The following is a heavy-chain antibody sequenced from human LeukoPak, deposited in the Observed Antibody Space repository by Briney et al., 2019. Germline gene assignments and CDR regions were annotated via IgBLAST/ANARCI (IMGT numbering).Heavy chain of an antibody. CDR3: ARARDGGFAFDI. CDR2: IMPNGETR. D-gene: IGHD2-15*01. J-gene: IGHJ3*02. V-gene: IGHV3-64*01. Sequence: GGSLRLSCAASGFSFSNYVMHWVRQAPGKGLEYVSAIMPNGETRGYANSMKGRFTISRDNSKNTLYLQMGSLRAEDMAIYYCARARDGGFAFDIWGRGTLVTVTS. CDR1: GFSFSNYV.